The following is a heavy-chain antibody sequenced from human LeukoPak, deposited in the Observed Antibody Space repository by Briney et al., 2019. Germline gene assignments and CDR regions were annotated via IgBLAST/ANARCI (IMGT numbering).Heavy chain of an antibody. D-gene: IGHD2-15*01. Sequence: GGSLRLSCAASGFTFSSYSMNWVRQAPGKGLEWVSSISSSSSYIYYADSVKGRFTISRDNAKNSLYLQMNSLRAEDTAVYYCAREDIVVVVAASRDYYYYGMDVWGQGTTVTVSS. CDR2: ISSSSSYI. CDR1: GFTFSSYS. CDR3: AREDIVVVVAASRDYYYYGMDV. J-gene: IGHJ6*02. V-gene: IGHV3-21*01.